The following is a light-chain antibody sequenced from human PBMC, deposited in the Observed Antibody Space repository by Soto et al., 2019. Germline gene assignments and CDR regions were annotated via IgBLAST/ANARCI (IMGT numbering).Light chain of an antibody. J-gene: IGKJ1*01. CDR2: EAS. CDR3: QQYSGDST. V-gene: IGKV1-5*01. CDR1: QSIRTC. Sequence: DIQMPQSPSTLSASVGDRVSVTCRASQSIRTCLAWYQQEPRKAPRLLIYEASTVQSGVPSRFSGSGSGTEFTLTITSLQPEDFATYYCQQYSGDSTFGQGTKVDI.